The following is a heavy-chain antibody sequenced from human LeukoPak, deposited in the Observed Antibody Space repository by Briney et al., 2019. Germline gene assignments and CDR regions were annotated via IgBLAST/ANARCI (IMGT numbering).Heavy chain of an antibody. J-gene: IGHJ4*02. Sequence: SETLSLTCAVSGGSISSSNWWSWDRQPPGRGLEWIGEIYHSGSTNYNPSLKSRVTISVDKSENQFSLKLSSVTAADTAVYYCARDDYGDLYFDYWGQGTLVTVSS. V-gene: IGHV4-4*02. D-gene: IGHD4-17*01. CDR3: ARDDYGDLYFDY. CDR2: IYHSGST. CDR1: GGSISSSNW.